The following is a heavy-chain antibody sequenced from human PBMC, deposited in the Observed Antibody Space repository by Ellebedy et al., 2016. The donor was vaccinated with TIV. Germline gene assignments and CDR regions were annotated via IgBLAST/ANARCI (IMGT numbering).Heavy chain of an antibody. J-gene: IGHJ4*02. V-gene: IGHV1-46*01. CDR2: IRPSDGST. CDR3: ARDNWGSDY. D-gene: IGHD3-16*01. Sequence: ASVKVSCNASGYAFTVYHMHWVRQAPGQGLEWMGLIRPSDGSTSYAQQFQGRVTMTRDTSTNTVYMDLSSLRFEDTAIYYCARDNWGSDYWGQGTQVTVSS. CDR1: GYAFTVYH.